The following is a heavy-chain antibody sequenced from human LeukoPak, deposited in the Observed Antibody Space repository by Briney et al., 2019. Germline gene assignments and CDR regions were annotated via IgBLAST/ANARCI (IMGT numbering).Heavy chain of an antibody. CDR1: GYTLTSYD. CDR3: TRETSSRYFDF. V-gene: IGHV1-8*01. CDR2: MNPNSGRT. J-gene: IGHJ4*02. Sequence: ASVKVSCKASGYTLTSYDINWARQATGQGLEWMGWMNPNSGRTGYAQKFRDRISITRNTSISTAYMELSSLTSEDTGVYYCTRETSSRYFDFWGQGTLVTVSS.